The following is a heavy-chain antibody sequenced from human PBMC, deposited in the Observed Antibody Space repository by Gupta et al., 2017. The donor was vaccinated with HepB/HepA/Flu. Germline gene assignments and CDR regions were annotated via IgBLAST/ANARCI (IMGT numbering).Heavy chain of an antibody. CDR1: GFTFNDHA. D-gene: IGHD1-26*01. CDR3: TKDGMSSSVYYYYYMDV. Sequence: QVQLLESGGGVVQPGRSLRLSCAASGFTFNDHALHWVRQAPGKGLEWVAAISYDGTIKHYADSGRGRFTISRDTSKQTLFLQLNRLRRKDTATYYCTKDGMSSSVYYYYYMDVWGKGTAVTVSS. J-gene: IGHJ6*03. V-gene: IGHV3-30*18. CDR2: ISYDGTIK.